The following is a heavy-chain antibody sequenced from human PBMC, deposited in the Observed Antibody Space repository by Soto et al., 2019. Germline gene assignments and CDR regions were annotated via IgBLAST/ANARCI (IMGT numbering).Heavy chain of an antibody. CDR1: GGTFSSYA. V-gene: IGHV1-69*13. CDR3: ALSLREGYYFDY. Sequence: SVKVSCKASGGTFSSYAISWVRQAPGQGLEWMGGIIPIFGTANYAQKFQGRVTIAADESTSTAYMELSSLRSEDTAVYYCALSLREGYYFDYWGQGTPVTVSS. CDR2: IIPIFGTA. D-gene: IGHD3-10*01. J-gene: IGHJ4*02.